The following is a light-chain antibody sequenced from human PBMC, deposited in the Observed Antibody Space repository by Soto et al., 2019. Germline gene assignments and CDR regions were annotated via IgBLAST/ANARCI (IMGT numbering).Light chain of an antibody. CDR1: QRVETDH. V-gene: IGKV3-20*01. CDR2: GAS. CDR3: EQYGSSPYT. J-gene: IGKJ2*01. Sequence: EIVLTQSPGTLSLSPGERATLSCRASQRVETDHLAGYQQKPGQAPRLLLYGASNRASGIPDRFSGSGSGTDFTLTISRLEPEDFAVYSCEQYGSSPYTFGQGTKLEI.